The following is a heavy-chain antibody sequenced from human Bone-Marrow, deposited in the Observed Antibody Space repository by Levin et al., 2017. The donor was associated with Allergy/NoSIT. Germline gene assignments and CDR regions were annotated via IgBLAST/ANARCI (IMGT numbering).Heavy chain of an antibody. J-gene: IGHJ5*02. V-gene: IGHV4-61*02. CDR1: GDSISSGSYY. CDR3: ARDGYGGYANWFDP. CDR2: IYPSGIT. D-gene: IGHD5-12*01. Sequence: TLSLTCSVSGDSISSGSYYWSWIRQPAGKGLEWIGRIYPSGITNYNPSLKSRVTMSADTSKNQLSLRLSSVTAADTAVYYCARDGYGGYANWFDPWGQGTLVTVSS.